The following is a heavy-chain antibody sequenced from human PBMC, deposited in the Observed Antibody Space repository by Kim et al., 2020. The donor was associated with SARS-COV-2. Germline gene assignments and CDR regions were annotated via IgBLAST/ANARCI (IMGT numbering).Heavy chain of an antibody. D-gene: IGHD6-19*01. CDR1: GFTFPQYG. CDR3: VRGAIGMAAED. Sequence: GGSLRLSCAASGFTFPQYGMSWVRQAPGKGLEWVAGIISRGDSTQYADSVKGRFTISRDNGENFLYLQMNSLRVEDTAIYYCVRGAIGMAAEDGGPGTLVTVSS. J-gene: IGHJ4*02. CDR2: IISRGDST. V-gene: IGHV3-20*04.